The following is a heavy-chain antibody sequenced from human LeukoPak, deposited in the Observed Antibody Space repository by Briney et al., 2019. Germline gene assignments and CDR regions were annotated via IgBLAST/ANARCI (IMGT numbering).Heavy chain of an antibody. D-gene: IGHD2-2*01. CDR3: ASQKCTSTSCLTKNAFDI. CDR1: GSISSYY. V-gene: IGHV4-4*09. J-gene: IGHJ3*02. CDR2: IYTSGST. Sequence: WETLSLTCTVSGSISSYYGRWIRQPPGGGLEGIGYIYTSGSTNYNPSLKSRVTISVDTSKNQFSMHLSSVTAADTDVYSCASQKCTSTSCLTKNAFDIWGQGTMVTVSS.